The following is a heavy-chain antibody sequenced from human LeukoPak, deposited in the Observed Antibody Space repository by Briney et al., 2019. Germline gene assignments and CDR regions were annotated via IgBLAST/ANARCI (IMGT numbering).Heavy chain of an antibody. Sequence: SVKVSCNATGVTFTIDAFSCMPQAPGQGLEWMGGIIPIFGTANYAQKFQGRVTITADESTTTAYMESSSLRYADMAVYFCDSGFGGNGGSFDYWGPGTLVTVSS. CDR2: IIPIFGTA. V-gene: IGHV1-69*13. J-gene: IGHJ4*02. D-gene: IGHD4-23*01. CDR1: GVTFTIDA. CDR3: DSGFGGNGGSFDY.